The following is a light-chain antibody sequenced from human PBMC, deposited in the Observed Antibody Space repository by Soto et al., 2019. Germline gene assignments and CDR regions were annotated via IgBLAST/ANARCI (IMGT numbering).Light chain of an antibody. CDR2: DVS. J-gene: IGLJ1*01. CDR3: SSYTSTNTLYV. CDR1: SSDVGGYNY. V-gene: IGLV2-14*01. Sequence: QSALTQHASVSGSPGQSITISCTGTSSDVGGYNYVSWYQQHPGNAPKLMIYDVSNRPSGVSNRFSGSKSGNTVSLTISGLQAEDEADYYCSSYTSTNTLYVFGTGTKLTVL.